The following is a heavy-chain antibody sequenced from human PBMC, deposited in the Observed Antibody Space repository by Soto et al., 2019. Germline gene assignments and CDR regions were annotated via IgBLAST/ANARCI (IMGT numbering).Heavy chain of an antibody. CDR3: ARDPRRYYDSSGYYAWFDP. CDR2: IIPIFGTA. D-gene: IGHD3-22*01. V-gene: IGHV1-69*13. CDR1: GGTFSSYA. J-gene: IGHJ5*02. Sequence: SVKVSCKASGGTFSSYAISWVRQAPGQGLEWMGGIIPIFGTANYAQKFQGRVTITADESTSTAYMELSSLRSEDTAVYYCARDPRRYYDSSGYYAWFDPWGQGTLVTVSS.